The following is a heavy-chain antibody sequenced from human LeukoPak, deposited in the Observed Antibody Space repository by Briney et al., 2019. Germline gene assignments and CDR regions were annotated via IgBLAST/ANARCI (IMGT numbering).Heavy chain of an antibody. CDR1: GFTFDDYA. D-gene: IGHD3-22*01. Sequence: GGSLRLSCAASGFTFDDYAMHWVRQAPGKGLEWVSGISWNSGSIGYADSVKGRFTISRDNSKNTLYLQMNSLRAEDTAVYYCAKEAYDSSGYYYVQGDYFDYWGQGTLVTVSS. CDR2: ISWNSGSI. CDR3: AKEAYDSSGYYYVQGDYFDY. V-gene: IGHV3-9*01. J-gene: IGHJ4*02.